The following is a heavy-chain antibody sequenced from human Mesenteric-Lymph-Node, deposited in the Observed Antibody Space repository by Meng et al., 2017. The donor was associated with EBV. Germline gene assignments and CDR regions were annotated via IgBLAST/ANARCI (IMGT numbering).Heavy chain of an antibody. J-gene: IGHJ4*02. V-gene: IGHV1-3*01. D-gene: IGHD5-12*01. Sequence: QVQLVQSGAEVKKPGASVKVSCKASGYTFIAYYMHWVRQAPGQGLEWMGRINPGNGNAKYSQKFQGRLTITGDTSATTVYMELSSLRSEDTAAYYCTRLVATIFDYWGQGALVTVSS. CDR2: INPGNGNA. CDR1: GYTFIAYY. CDR3: TRLVATIFDY.